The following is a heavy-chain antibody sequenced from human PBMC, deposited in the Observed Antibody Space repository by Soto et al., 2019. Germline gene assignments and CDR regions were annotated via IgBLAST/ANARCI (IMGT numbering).Heavy chain of an antibody. CDR1: GFTFTTFR. D-gene: IGHD3-3*01. V-gene: IGHV3-7*03. Sequence: GGSLRLSCAASGFTFTTFRMTWVRQAPGKGLEWVANINQDGSAKSYVDSVKGRFTISRDNSQNSLFLLMNSLKAEDTAVYYCTREVSTAIFGVVRYYGLDVWGQGTTVTVSS. CDR3: TREVSTAIFGVVRYYGLDV. CDR2: INQDGSAK. J-gene: IGHJ6*02.